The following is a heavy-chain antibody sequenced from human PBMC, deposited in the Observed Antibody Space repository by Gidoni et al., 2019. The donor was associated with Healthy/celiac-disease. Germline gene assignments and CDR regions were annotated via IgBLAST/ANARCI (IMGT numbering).Heavy chain of an antibody. D-gene: IGHD4-4*01. Sequence: QVQLVGSGGGVVQSGRALRPPCAAPGFTFRSYGIHWVRQGPGKGMGWVAVIWYDGSEKDYADTVKGRVTISRDNYKNTLYLEKNSLRAGDRAVYYYARDLYSKAFDYWGQGTLVTVSS. CDR1: GFTFRSYG. J-gene: IGHJ4*01. V-gene: IGHV3-33*01. CDR2: IWYDGSEK. CDR3: ARDLYSKAFDY.